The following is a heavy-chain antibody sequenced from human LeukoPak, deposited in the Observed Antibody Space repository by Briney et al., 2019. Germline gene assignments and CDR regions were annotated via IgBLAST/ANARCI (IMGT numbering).Heavy chain of an antibody. CDR2: IWYDGSNT. J-gene: IGHJ4*02. V-gene: IGHV3-33*01. CDR1: GFTFSRSG. Sequence: GGPLRLSCAASGFTFSRSGMHWVRQAPGKVLEWVAVIWYDGSNTYYADSVRGRFTISRDNSKNTLYLQMNSLRAEDTAVYYCARGECSGTSCHKYFDYWGQGTLVTVSS. D-gene: IGHD2-2*02. CDR3: ARGECSGTSCHKYFDY.